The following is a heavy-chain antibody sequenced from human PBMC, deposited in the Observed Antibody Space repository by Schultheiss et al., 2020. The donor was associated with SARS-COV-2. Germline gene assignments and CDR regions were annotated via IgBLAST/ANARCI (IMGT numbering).Heavy chain of an antibody. CDR2: IYTSGST. CDR3: ARIRRFLEWLPYMDV. CDR1: GGSISSYY. Sequence: SQTLSLTCTVSGGSISSYYWSWIRQPPGKGLEWIGRIYTSGSTNYNPSLKSRVTISVDTSKNQFSLKLSSVTAADTAVYYCARIRRFLEWLPYMDVWGKGTTVTVSS. V-gene: IGHV4-4*07. J-gene: IGHJ6*03. D-gene: IGHD3-3*01.